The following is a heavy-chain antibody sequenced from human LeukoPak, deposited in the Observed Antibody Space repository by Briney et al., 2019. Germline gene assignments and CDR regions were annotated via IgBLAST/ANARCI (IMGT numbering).Heavy chain of an antibody. V-gene: IGHV1-69*01. CDR1: GGTFSSYA. CDR2: IIPIFGTA. CDR3: ARSYYDILGAFDY. Sequence: SVKVSCKASGGTFSSYAISWVRQAPGQGLEWMGGIIPIFGTANYAQKFQGRVTISADESTSTAYMELSSLRSEDTAVYYCARSYYDILGAFDYWGQGTLVTVSS. D-gene: IGHD3-9*01. J-gene: IGHJ4*02.